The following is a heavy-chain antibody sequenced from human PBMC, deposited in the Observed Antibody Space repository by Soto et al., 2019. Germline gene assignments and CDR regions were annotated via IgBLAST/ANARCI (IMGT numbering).Heavy chain of an antibody. V-gene: IGHV1-18*01. D-gene: IGHD6-19*01. CDR2: ISAYNGNT. CDR3: ARVFSVAGIDY. J-gene: IGHJ4*02. Sequence: APGQGLEWMGWISAYNGNTNYAQKLQGRVTMTTDTSTSTAYMELRSLRSDDTAVYYCARVFSVAGIDYWGQGTLVTVSS.